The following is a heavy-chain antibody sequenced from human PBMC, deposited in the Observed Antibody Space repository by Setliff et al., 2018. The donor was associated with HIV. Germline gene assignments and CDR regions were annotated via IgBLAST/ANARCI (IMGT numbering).Heavy chain of an antibody. Sequence: GESLRLSCAASGFTFSSYGMHWVRQAPGKGLEWVAFIRYDGSNKYYADSVKGRFTISRDNSKNTLYLQMNSLRAEDTAVYYCAKVRITMVRGVYDYWGQGTLVTVSS. CDR1: GFTFSSYG. CDR3: AKVRITMVRGVYDY. V-gene: IGHV3-30*02. J-gene: IGHJ4*02. D-gene: IGHD3-10*01. CDR2: IRYDGSNK.